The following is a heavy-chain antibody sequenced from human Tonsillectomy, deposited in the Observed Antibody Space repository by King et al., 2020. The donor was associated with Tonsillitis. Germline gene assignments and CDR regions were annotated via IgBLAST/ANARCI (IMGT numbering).Heavy chain of an antibody. CDR1: GFTFSIYA. V-gene: IGHV3-23*04. J-gene: IGHJ3*02. Sequence: VQLVESGGGLVQPGGSLRLSCAASGFTFSIYAMSWVRQAPGKGLEWVSTISDSGGSTYYADSVKGRFTISRDNPTNTLSLQMNSLRAEDTAVYYCANLYYYDSSGNAFDIWGQGTMVTVSS. D-gene: IGHD3-22*01. CDR2: ISDSGGST. CDR3: ANLYYYDSSGNAFDI.